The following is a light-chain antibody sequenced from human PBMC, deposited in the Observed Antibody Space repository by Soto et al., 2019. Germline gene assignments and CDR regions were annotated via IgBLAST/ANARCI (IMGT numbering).Light chain of an antibody. V-gene: IGLV1-47*01. CDR3: AAWDDSLNVHVV. CDR1: SSNIGTNF. Sequence: QSVLTQPPSASGTPGQRVTISCSGSSSNIGTNFVYWYQQVPGTAPKLLIYRNSQRPSGVPDRFSGSKSGTSASLAITGLRSEDEAIYYCAAWDDSLNVHVVFGGGTKLTVL. CDR2: RNS. J-gene: IGLJ2*01.